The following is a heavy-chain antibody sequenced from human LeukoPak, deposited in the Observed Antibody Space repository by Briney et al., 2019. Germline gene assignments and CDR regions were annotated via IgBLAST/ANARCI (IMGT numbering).Heavy chain of an antibody. J-gene: IGHJ4*01. Sequence: GSSVNVSCMASGYTFSSYHVHWVRQAPGQGLEWMGKITPSDGSTTYSQNFQDRVIMTRDTSSSTVYMQLSSLRSEDTAVYYCARDSYGSDCWGHGTLVTVSS. CDR2: ITPSDGST. CDR3: ARDSYGSDC. V-gene: IGHV1-46*01. CDR1: GYTFSSYH. D-gene: IGHD5-18*01.